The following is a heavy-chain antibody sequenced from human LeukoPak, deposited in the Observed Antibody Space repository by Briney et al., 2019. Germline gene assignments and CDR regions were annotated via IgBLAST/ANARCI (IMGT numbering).Heavy chain of an antibody. Sequence: GGSLRLSCAASGFIVSSKYMSWVRQAPGKGLEWVGFIRSKAYGGTTEYAASVKGRFTISRDDSKSIAYLQMNSLKTEDTAVYYCATYTRWDYWGQGTLVTVSS. D-gene: IGHD3-16*01. V-gene: IGHV3-49*04. CDR2: IRSKAYGGTT. CDR3: ATYTRWDY. J-gene: IGHJ4*02. CDR1: GFIVSSKY.